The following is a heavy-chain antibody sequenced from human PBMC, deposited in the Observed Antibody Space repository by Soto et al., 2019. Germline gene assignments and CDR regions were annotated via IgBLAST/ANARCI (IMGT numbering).Heavy chain of an antibody. CDR3: AKADGDYYYYYMDV. V-gene: IGHV3-11*01. J-gene: IGHJ6*03. Sequence: GGSLRLSCAASGYTFSDYYMSWIRQAPGKGLEWISYIDTSSTKIYYADSVKGRFTISRDNAKNSLYLDMNSLRAEDTAVYYCAKADGDYYYYYMDVWGKGTTVTVSS. CDR2: IDTSSTKI. CDR1: GYTFSDYY.